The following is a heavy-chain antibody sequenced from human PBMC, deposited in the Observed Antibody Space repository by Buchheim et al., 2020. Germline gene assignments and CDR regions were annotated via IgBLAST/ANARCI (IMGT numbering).Heavy chain of an antibody. CDR3: ARIGVGDSSSFYYFDY. CDR1: GFSLSTGGMC. D-gene: IGHD3-22*01. V-gene: IGHV2-70*15. Sequence: QVTLRESGPALVQPTQTLTLTCTFSGFSLSTGGMCVSWIRQPPGKDLEWLARIDWDDDKYYSTSLKTRPTISKDTSKNQVVLTMTNMDPVDTATYYWARIGVGDSSSFYYFDYWGQGIL. CDR2: IDWDDDK. J-gene: IGHJ4*02.